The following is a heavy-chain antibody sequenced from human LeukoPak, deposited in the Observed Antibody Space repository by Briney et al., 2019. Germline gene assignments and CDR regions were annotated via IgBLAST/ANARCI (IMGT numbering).Heavy chain of an antibody. J-gene: IGHJ4*02. Sequence: GGSLRLSCAASGFTFSSYAMSGVRQAPGKGLEWVSGISGSGGSTYYADSVKGRFTISRDNSKNTLYLQMNSLRAEDTAVYYCAKGRTAYCSSTSCYTIDYWGQGTLVTVSS. CDR1: GFTFSSYA. CDR2: ISGSGGST. CDR3: AKGRTAYCSSTSCYTIDY. V-gene: IGHV3-23*01. D-gene: IGHD2-2*02.